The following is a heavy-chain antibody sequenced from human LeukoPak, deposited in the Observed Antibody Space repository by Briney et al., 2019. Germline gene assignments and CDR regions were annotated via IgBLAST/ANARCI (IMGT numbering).Heavy chain of an antibody. CDR1: GFTFSGSA. CDR2: IRSKANSYAT. CDR3: TANYYGSGSYRRTVDY. V-gene: IGHV3-73*01. J-gene: IGHJ4*02. Sequence: GGSLRLSCAASGFTFSGSAMHWVRQASGKGLEWVGRIRSKANSYATAYAASVKGRFTISRDDSKNTAYLQMNSLKTEDTAVYYCTANYYGSGSYRRTVDYWGQGTLVTVSS. D-gene: IGHD3-10*01.